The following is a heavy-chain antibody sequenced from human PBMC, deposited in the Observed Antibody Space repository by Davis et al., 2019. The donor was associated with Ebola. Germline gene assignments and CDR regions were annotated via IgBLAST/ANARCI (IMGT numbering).Heavy chain of an antibody. CDR3: ASLRRTITGMDDGFDI. Sequence: GESLKISCKASGNSFTSHWIGWVRQMPGKGLDWMGIIYTGDSDTRYSPSFRGQVIISADKSIKTAFLQWSSLKASDTAMYYCASLRRTITGMDDGFDIWGQGTMVTVSS. CDR2: IYTGDSDT. V-gene: IGHV5-51*01. J-gene: IGHJ3*02. D-gene: IGHD1-20*01. CDR1: GNSFTSHW.